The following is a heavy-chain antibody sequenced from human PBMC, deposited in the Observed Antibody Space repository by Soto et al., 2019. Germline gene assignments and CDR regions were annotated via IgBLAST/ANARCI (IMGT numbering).Heavy chain of an antibody. CDR1: GYSFSDFG. Sequence: QVHLVQSGGELKKPGASVKVSCKASGYSFSDFGITWVLQAPGQGLEWMGWISGKNGNTNYAQKVQGRVTLTGDTSTRKDSMEMRALTSDDTGIYYCSRSDFYEDAGTFENWGQGTPVTVSS. CDR2: ISGKNGNT. D-gene: IGHD2-21*02. J-gene: IGHJ4*02. CDR3: SRSDFYEDAGTFEN. V-gene: IGHV1-18*04.